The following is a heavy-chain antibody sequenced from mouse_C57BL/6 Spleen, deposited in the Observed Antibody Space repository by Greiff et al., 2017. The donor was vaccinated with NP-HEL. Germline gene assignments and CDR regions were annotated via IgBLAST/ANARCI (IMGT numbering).Heavy chain of an antibody. V-gene: IGHV1-76*01. Sequence: QVQLKESGAELVRPGASVKLSCKASGYTFTDYYINWVKQRPGQGLEWIARIYPGSGNTYYNEKFKGKATLTAEKSSSTAYMQLGSLTSEDSAVYFCARTGSTMVTRGHYYAMDYWGQGTSVTVSS. CDR1: GYTFTDYY. CDR2: IYPGSGNT. CDR3: ARTGSTMVTRGHYYAMDY. J-gene: IGHJ4*01. D-gene: IGHD2-2*01.